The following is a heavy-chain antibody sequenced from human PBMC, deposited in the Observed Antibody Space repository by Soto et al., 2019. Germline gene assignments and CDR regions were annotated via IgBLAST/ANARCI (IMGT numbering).Heavy chain of an antibody. D-gene: IGHD6-19*01. CDR3: ANHFGFASSGWSIGKELAALGGYSDY. V-gene: IGHV3-23*01. CDR1: GFTFSSYA. Sequence: EVQLLESGGGLVQPGGSLRLSCAASGFTFSSYAMSWVRQAPGKGLEWVSAISGSGGSTYYADSVKGRFTISRDNSKNTLYLQMHSRRAEDTAVYYCANHFGFASSGWSIGKELAALGGYSDYWGQGTLVTVSS. J-gene: IGHJ4*02. CDR2: ISGSGGST.